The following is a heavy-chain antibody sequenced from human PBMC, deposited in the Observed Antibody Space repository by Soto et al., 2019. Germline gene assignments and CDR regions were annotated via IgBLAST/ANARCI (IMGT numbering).Heavy chain of an antibody. Sequence: TGGSLRLACSGSGFTFSSYAMSWVRQAPGKGLEWVSAISGSGGSTYYADSVKGRFTIPRDNSKNTLYLQMNSLRAEDTAVYYCAKDPEDYYGSGTYFDYWGQGTLLTVSS. D-gene: IGHD3-10*01. CDR3: AKDPEDYYGSGTYFDY. V-gene: IGHV3-23*01. CDR2: ISGSGGST. J-gene: IGHJ4*02. CDR1: GFTFSSYA.